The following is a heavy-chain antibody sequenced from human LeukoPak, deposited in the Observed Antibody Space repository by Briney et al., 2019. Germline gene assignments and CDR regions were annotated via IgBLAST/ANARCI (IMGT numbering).Heavy chain of an antibody. CDR2: ISWNSGSI. J-gene: IGHJ4*02. V-gene: IGHV3-9*01. CDR1: GFTFDDYA. Sequence: PGGSLRLSCAASGFTFDDYAMHWVRQAPGKGLEWVSGISWNSGSIGYADSVKGRFTISRDNAKNSLYLQMNSLRAEDTALYYCAKGGGYYGSGSYYLDPEFDYWGQGTLVTVSS. D-gene: IGHD3-10*01. CDR3: AKGGGYYGSGSYYLDPEFDY.